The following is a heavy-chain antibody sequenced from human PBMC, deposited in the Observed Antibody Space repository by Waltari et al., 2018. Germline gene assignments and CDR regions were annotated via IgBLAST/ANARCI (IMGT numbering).Heavy chain of an antibody. V-gene: IGHV4-39*01. CDR3: AGLGRISSSWERSYWFDP. CDR1: GGSTSTDTPN. J-gene: IGHJ5*02. D-gene: IGHD6-13*01. CDR2: VYYKGST. Sequence: QLQLQESGPGLVKPSETLPLTCPVPGGSTSTDTPNWGWLRKPPGKGLEGIGTVYYKGSTSYNMSLKSRVTISVDTSKNQFYLDLNSVTAADTAVYYCAGLGRISSSWERSYWFDPWGQGTLVTVSS.